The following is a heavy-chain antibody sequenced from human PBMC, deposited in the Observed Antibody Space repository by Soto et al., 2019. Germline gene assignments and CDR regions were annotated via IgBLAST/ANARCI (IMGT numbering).Heavy chain of an antibody. CDR3: ARDTQQDSNGYYLEWFDP. Sequence: QVQLVQSGAEVKKAGASVKVSCKASGYTFYRYGITWVRQAPGQGLEWMGWINPSNDNTNYAQKFRGRVTMTTDASTRTAHMELRSLKSDDTASYYCARDTQQDSNGYYLEWFDPWGQGTLVTVSS. D-gene: IGHD3-22*01. V-gene: IGHV1-18*01. CDR2: INPSNDNT. J-gene: IGHJ5*02. CDR1: GYTFYRYG.